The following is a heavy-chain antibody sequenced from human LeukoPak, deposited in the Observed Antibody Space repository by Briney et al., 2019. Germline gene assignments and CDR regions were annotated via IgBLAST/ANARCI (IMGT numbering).Heavy chain of an antibody. J-gene: IGHJ4*02. CDR3: ANGRAVAGKGYFDY. D-gene: IGHD6-19*01. V-gene: IGHV4-4*07. CDR1: GGSISSYY. Sequence: SETLSLTCTVSGGSISSYYWSWIRQPAGKGLEWIGRIYTSGSTNYNPSLKSRVTMSLDTSKNQFSLKLSSVTAADTAVYYCANGRAVAGKGYFDYWGQGTLSPSPQ. CDR2: IYTSGST.